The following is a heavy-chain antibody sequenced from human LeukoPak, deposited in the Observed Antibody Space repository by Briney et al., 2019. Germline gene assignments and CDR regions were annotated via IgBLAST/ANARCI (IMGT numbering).Heavy chain of an antibody. Sequence: PSETLSLTCTVSGGSISSYYWSWVRQAPGKGLEWVANIQQDGGEEYYLDSVRGRFTISRDNTKNSVYLQMNSLRAEDTAVYYCSNGIYSTSYWGQGTLVAVSS. CDR3: SNGIYSTSY. CDR2: IQQDGGEE. J-gene: IGHJ4*02. D-gene: IGHD4-11*01. CDR1: GGSISSYY. V-gene: IGHV3-7*01.